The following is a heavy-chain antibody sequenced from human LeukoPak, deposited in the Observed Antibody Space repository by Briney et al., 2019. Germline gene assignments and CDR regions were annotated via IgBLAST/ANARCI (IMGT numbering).Heavy chain of an antibody. V-gene: IGHV4-39*07. Sequence: SETLSLTCTVSGGSISSSTYYWGWIRQPPGKGLEWIGSMYYSGNIYYNPSLKSRVTISVDTSKNQLSLKLSSVTAADTAVYYCARVSYSSGYYYMDVWGKGTTVTVSS. D-gene: IGHD6-19*01. CDR3: ARVSYSSGYYYMDV. J-gene: IGHJ6*03. CDR2: MYYSGNI. CDR1: GGSISSSTYY.